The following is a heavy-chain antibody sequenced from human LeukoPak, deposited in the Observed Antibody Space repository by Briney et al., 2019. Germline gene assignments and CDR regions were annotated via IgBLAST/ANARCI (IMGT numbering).Heavy chain of an antibody. CDR3: AKDIRYSSDESYDY. CDR2: IKSKTDGGTT. Sequence: GGSLRLSCAASGFTFSNAWMSWVRQAPGKGLEWVGRIKSKTDGGTTDYAAPVKGRFSISRDNAKNSLYLQMNSLRAEDTAVYYCAKDIRYSSDESYDYWGQGTLVTVSS. V-gene: IGHV3-15*01. J-gene: IGHJ4*02. D-gene: IGHD6-25*01. CDR1: GFTFSNAW.